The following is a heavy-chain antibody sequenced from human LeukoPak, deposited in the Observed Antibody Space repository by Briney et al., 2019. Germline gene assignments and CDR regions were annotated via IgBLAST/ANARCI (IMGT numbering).Heavy chain of an antibody. D-gene: IGHD3-22*01. Sequence: GGSLRLSCAASGFTFSSYWMHWARQAPGKGLVWVSRINSDGSSTSYADSVKGRFTISRDNAKNTLYLQMNSLRAEDTAVYYCARGVYYDSSGYPPDFDYWGQGTLVTVSS. CDR2: INSDGSST. CDR3: ARGVYYDSSGYPPDFDY. V-gene: IGHV3-74*01. J-gene: IGHJ4*02. CDR1: GFTFSSYW.